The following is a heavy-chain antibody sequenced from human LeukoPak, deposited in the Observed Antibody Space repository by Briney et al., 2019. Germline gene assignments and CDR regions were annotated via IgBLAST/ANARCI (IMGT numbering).Heavy chain of an antibody. CDR3: ARDPEFVVVVAAMDY. CDR1: GFTFSSYA. J-gene: IGHJ4*02. CDR2: ISYDGSNK. D-gene: IGHD2-15*01. V-gene: IGHV3-30*04. Sequence: GRSLRLSCAASGFTFSSYAMHWVRQAPGKGLEWVAVISYDGSNKYYADSVKGRFTISRDNSKNTLYLQMNSLRAEDTAVYYCARDPEFVVVVAAMDYWGQGTLVTVSS.